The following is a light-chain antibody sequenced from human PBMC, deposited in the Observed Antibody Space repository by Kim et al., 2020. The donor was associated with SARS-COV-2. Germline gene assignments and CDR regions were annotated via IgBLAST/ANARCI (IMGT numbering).Light chain of an antibody. Sequence: QSVLTQPPSVSGAPGQRVTISCTGSSSNIGAGFDVHWYQQLPGTTPKLLIYGNNNRPSGVPDRVSGSNSGTAASLAITGLQAEDEADYYCQSYDSSLSGVVFGGGTQLIVL. CDR3: QSYDSSLSGVV. CDR1: SSNIGAGFD. CDR2: GNN. V-gene: IGLV1-40*01. J-gene: IGLJ2*01.